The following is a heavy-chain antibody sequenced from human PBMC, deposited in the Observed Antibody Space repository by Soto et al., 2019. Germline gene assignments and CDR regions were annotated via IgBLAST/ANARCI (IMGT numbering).Heavy chain of an antibody. Sequence: SVKVSCKASGGTFSSYAISWVRQAPGQGLEWMGGIIPIFGTANYAQKFQGRVTITADKSTSTAYMELSSLRSEDTAVYYCARDERPVHYHASSGYYSVGRANYYGMDVGGEGTTFAVYS. CDR3: ARDERPVHYHASSGYYSVGRANYYGMDV. CDR1: GGTFSSYA. D-gene: IGHD3-22*01. CDR2: IIPIFGTA. J-gene: IGHJ6*02. V-gene: IGHV1-69*06.